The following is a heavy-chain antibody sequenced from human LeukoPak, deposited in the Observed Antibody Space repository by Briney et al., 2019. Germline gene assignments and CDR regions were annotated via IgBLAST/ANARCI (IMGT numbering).Heavy chain of an antibody. V-gene: IGHV3-23*01. J-gene: IGHJ4*02. CDR3: AKVWSGGWYDN. D-gene: IGHD6-19*01. CDR2: ISGSGGST. CDR1: GFTFSSYV. Sequence: GGSLSLSCAASGFTFSSYVMSWVRQAPGKGLEWVSSISGSGGSTYYADSVKGRFTISRDNSKNTLYLQMNSLRAEDTAVDYCAKVWSGGWYDNWGQGTLVTVSS.